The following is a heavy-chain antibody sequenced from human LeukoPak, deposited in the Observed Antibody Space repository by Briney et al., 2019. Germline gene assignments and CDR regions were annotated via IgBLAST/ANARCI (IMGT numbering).Heavy chain of an antibody. J-gene: IGHJ6*03. CDR2: MNPNNGNT. V-gene: IGHV1-8*01. D-gene: IGHD1-26*01. CDR1: GYSFTSYD. Sequence: ASVKVSCKASGYSFTSYDINWVRQATGQGLGWMGWMNPNNGNTGYAQKFQGRVTITRNTSISTAYMELSSLRAEDTAVYYCARDPYSGSYGAYYYYYMDVWGQGTTVTISS. CDR3: ARDPYSGSYGAYYYYYMDV.